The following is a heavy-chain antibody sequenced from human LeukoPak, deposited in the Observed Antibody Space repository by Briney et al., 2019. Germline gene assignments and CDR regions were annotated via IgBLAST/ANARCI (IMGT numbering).Heavy chain of an antibody. V-gene: IGHV3-23*01. Sequence: GGSLRLSCAASGFTFSNYAMSWVRQAPGKGLEWVSIILSSGVSTYYADSVKGRFTISRDNSKNTLYLQMNSLRAEDTAVYYCAKSRPIDSWGQGTQVTVSS. CDR2: ILSSGVST. CDR3: AKSRPIDS. CDR1: GFTFSNYA. J-gene: IGHJ4*02.